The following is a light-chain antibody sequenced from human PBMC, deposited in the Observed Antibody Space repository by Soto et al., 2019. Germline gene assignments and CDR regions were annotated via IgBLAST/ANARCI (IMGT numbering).Light chain of an antibody. CDR3: QTWGTGIHYV. CDR2: LNSDGSH. Sequence: QSVLTQSPSASASLGASVKLTCTLSSGHSSYAIAWHQQQPETGPRYLMKLNSDGSHSKGDGIPDRFSGSSSGAERYLTISCLQSEDEADYYCQTWGTGIHYVFGTGTKLTVL. CDR1: SGHSSYA. J-gene: IGLJ1*01. V-gene: IGLV4-69*01.